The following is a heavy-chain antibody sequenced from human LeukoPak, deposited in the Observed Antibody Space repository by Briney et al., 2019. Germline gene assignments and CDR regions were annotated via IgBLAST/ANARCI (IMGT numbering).Heavy chain of an antibody. J-gene: IGHJ6*03. CDR3: ATSTTTFDYYYYYMDV. Sequence: ASVKVSCKASGYTFTGYYMHWVRQAPGQGLEWMGWINPNSGGTNYAQKFQGRVTMTRDTSISTAYMELSRLRSDDMAVYYCATSTTTFDYYYYYMDVWGKGTTVTVSS. CDR1: GYTFTGYY. D-gene: IGHD2-2*01. CDR2: INPNSGGT. V-gene: IGHV1-2*02.